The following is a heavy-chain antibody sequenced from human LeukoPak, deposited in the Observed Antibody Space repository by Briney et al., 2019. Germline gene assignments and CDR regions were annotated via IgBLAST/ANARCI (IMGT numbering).Heavy chain of an antibody. CDR1: GFTFSGSA. Sequence: GGSLRLSCAASGFTFSGSAMHWVRQASGKGLEWVGRIRSKANSYATAYAASVKGRFTISRDDSKNTAYLQMNSLKTEDTAVYYCTSRDSVTALMGRGLNDYWGQGTLVTVSS. J-gene: IGHJ4*02. CDR2: IRSKANSYAT. D-gene: IGHD2-8*01. CDR3: TSRDSVTALMGRGLNDY. V-gene: IGHV3-73*01.